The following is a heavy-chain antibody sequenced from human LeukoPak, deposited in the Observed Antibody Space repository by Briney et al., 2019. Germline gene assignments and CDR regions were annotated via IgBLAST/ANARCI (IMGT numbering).Heavy chain of an antibody. CDR1: GGSISSGGYY. V-gene: IGHV4-31*03. CDR3: ARDFGYSSSPRHYYYYGMDV. J-gene: IGHJ6*02. Sequence: SETLSLTCTVSGGSISSGGYYWSWIRQHPGKGLEWIGYIYYSGSTYYNPSLKSRVTISVDTSKNQFSLKLSSVTAADTAVYYCARDFGYSSSPRHYYYYGMDVWGPGTTVTVSS. D-gene: IGHD6-6*01. CDR2: IYYSGST.